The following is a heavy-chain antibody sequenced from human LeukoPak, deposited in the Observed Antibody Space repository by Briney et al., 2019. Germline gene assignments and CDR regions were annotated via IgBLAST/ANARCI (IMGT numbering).Heavy chain of an antibody. CDR3: ASLEVVPAANWYDP. D-gene: IGHD2-2*01. CDR2: IKQDGSEK. V-gene: IGHV3-7*03. J-gene: IGHJ5*02. Sequence: GGSLRLSCAASGFTFSSYAMSWVRQAPGKGLEWVANIKQDGSEKYYVDSVKGRFTISRDNAKNSLYLQMNSLRAEDTAVYYCASLEVVPAANWYDPWGQGTLVTVSS. CDR1: GFTFSSYA.